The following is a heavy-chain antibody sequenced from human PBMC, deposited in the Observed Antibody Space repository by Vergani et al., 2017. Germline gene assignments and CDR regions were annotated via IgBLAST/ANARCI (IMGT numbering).Heavy chain of an antibody. D-gene: IGHD5-24*01. V-gene: IGHV3-74*01. J-gene: IGHJ3*02. Sequence: VHLVESGGGVVQPGRSLTLSCVASGFSFRGHGMHWVRQAPGKGLMWVSRINSDGDSTSYADSVKGRFTISRDNAKNTLYLQMDSLRAEDTAVYYCAREGYSRRAFDIWGQGTTVTVSS. CDR2: INSDGDST. CDR1: GFSFRGHG. CDR3: AREGYSRRAFDI.